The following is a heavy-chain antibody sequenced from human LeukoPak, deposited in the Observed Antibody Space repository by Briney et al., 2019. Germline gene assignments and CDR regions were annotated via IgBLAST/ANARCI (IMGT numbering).Heavy chain of an antibody. D-gene: IGHD3-22*01. CDR1: GYTFTSYG. CDR2: ISSYNGNT. CDR3: ASADYYDNSGYYGFAH. Sequence: ASVKVSCKASGYTFTSYGISWVRQAPGQGLEWMGWISSYNGNTNYAQKLQGRVTMTTDTSTSTVYMELRSLRSDDTAVYYCASADYYDNSGYYGFAHWGQGTLVTVSS. J-gene: IGHJ1*01. V-gene: IGHV1-18*01.